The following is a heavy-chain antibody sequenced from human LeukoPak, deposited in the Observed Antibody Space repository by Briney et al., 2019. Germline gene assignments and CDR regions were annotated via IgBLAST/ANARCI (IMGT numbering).Heavy chain of an antibody. V-gene: IGHV4-59*01. J-gene: IGHJ5*02. Sequence: PSETLSLTCTVSGGSISSYYWSWIRQPPGKGLEWIGYIYYSGSTNYNPSLKSRVTISVDTSKNQFSLKLSSVTAADTAVYYCARYIVVVPAARGPGWFDPWCQGTLVTVSS. CDR1: GGSISSYY. CDR2: IYYSGST. CDR3: ARYIVVVPAARGPGWFDP. D-gene: IGHD2-2*01.